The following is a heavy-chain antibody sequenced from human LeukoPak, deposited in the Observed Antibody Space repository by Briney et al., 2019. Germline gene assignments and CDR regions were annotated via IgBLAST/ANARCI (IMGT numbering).Heavy chain of an antibody. Sequence: GGSLRLSCAASGFTFDDYGMSWVRQAPGKGLEWVSGINWNGGSTGYADSVKGRFTISRDNSKNTVYLQMNSLRAEDSAIYYCARVRSSIAAGLDYWGQGTLVTVSS. V-gene: IGHV3-20*04. D-gene: IGHD6-25*01. CDR2: INWNGGST. CDR1: GFTFDDYG. CDR3: ARVRSSIAAGLDY. J-gene: IGHJ4*02.